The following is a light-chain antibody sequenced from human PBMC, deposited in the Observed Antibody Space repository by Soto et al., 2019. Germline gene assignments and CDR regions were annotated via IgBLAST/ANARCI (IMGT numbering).Light chain of an antibody. CDR2: AAS. Sequence: EIGLTHSAGSLWLSPGERAALSGGAIHSVSSNYLAWFQQKPGQAPRLLIYAASSRATGIPDRFSGSGSGTDFTLTISRLEPEDFAVYYCQQYGSSPQTFGQGTKVDIK. CDR3: QQYGSSPQT. V-gene: IGKV3-20*01. J-gene: IGKJ1*01. CDR1: HSVSSNY.